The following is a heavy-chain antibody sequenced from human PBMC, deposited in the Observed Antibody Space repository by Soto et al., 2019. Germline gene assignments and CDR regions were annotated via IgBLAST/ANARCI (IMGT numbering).Heavy chain of an antibody. D-gene: IGHD3-22*01. V-gene: IGHV5-10-1*01. CDR1: GYSFTSYW. CDR2: IDPSDSYT. Sequence: GESLKISCKGSGYSFTSYWISWVRQMPGKGLEWMGRIDPSDSYTNYSPSFQGHVTISADKSISTAYLQWSSLRASDTAMYYCARHAHYYDSSGRFDIWGQGTMVTVSS. J-gene: IGHJ3*02. CDR3: ARHAHYYDSSGRFDI.